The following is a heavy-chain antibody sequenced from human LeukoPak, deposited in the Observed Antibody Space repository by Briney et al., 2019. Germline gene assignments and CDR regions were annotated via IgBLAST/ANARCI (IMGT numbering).Heavy chain of an antibody. CDR3: VRLWDNSGFFGY. Sequence: GGSLRLSWVASGFTFSNHWMSWGRQAPGKGVGLGTIIQKDGSEKHYVAFVEGRITIARDNAENSLFLQFNRLRADNTAVYYGVRLWDNSGFFGYWGQGALVTVSS. CDR1: GFTFSNHW. CDR2: IQKDGSEK. J-gene: IGHJ4*02. V-gene: IGHV3-7*01. D-gene: IGHD3-22*01.